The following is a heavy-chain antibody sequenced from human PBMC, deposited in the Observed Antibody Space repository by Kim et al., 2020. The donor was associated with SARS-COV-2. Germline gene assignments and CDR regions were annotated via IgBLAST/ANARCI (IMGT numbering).Heavy chain of an antibody. V-gene: IGHV3-11*01. CDR2: ISSSGSTI. D-gene: IGHD3-3*01. CDR1: GFTFSDYY. Sequence: GGSLRLSCAVSGFTFSDYYMSWIRQAPGKGLEWVSYISSSGSTIYYADSVKGRFTISRDNAKNSLYLQMNSLRAEDTAVYYCARDSRKFDYYDFWSGYQGYWGQGTLVTVSS. CDR3: ARDSRKFDYYDFWSGYQGY. J-gene: IGHJ4*02.